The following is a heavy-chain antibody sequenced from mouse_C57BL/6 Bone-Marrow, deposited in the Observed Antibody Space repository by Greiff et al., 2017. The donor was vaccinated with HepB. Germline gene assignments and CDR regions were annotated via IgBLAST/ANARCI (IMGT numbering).Heavy chain of an antibody. CDR1: GYTFTSYG. CDR2: IYPRSGNT. D-gene: IGHD2-4*01. J-gene: IGHJ2*01. Sequence: QVQLQQSGAELARPGASVKLSCKASGYTFTSYGISWVKQRTGQGLEWIGEIYPRSGNTYYNEKFKGKATLTADKSSSTAYRELRSLTSEDSAVYFCARWGLRPFFDYWGQGTTLTVSS. V-gene: IGHV1-81*01. CDR3: ARWGLRPFFDY.